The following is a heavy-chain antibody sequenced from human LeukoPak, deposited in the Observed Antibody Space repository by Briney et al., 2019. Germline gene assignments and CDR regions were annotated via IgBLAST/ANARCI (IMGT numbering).Heavy chain of an antibody. CDR1: GFTIRTFA. Sequence: QAGGSLRLSCAASGFTIRTFAMSSVRQAPGKGLEWVSTISGSGGSTFYADSVKCRFPISRANSNNTRLLQMSSMTAADTAIHFCAKAGSSGWPSSGRDYWGQGSLVTVSS. J-gene: IGHJ4*02. D-gene: IGHD6-19*01. CDR3: AKAGSSGWPSSGRDY. CDR2: ISGSGGST. V-gene: IGHV3-23*01.